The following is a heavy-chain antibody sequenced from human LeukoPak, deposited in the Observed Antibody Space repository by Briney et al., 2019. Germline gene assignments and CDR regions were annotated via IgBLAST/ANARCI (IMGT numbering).Heavy chain of an antibody. V-gene: IGHV3-30*14. Sequence: GGSLRLSCAASGFTFSSYAMHWVRQASGKGLEWVALISYDGSNKYYADSVKGRFTISRDNSKNTLYLQMNSLRAEDTAVYYCAREKDYVDAFDIWGQGTMVTVSS. CDR1: GFTFSSYA. D-gene: IGHD4-17*01. CDR2: ISYDGSNK. CDR3: AREKDYVDAFDI. J-gene: IGHJ3*02.